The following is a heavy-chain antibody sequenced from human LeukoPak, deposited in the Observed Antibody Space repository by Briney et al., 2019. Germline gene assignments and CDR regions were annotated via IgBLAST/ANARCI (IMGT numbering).Heavy chain of an antibody. J-gene: IGHJ4*02. CDR1: GGSFSGYY. Sequence: SETLSLTCAVYGGSFSGYYWSWIRQPPGKGLEWIGEINHSGSTNYNPSLKSRVTISVDTSKNQFSLKLSPVIATDTAVYYCARVGVDYSGNILKYFYDYWGQGTLVTVSS. CDR3: ARVGVDYSGNILKYFYDY. V-gene: IGHV4-34*01. CDR2: INHSGST. D-gene: IGHD4-23*01.